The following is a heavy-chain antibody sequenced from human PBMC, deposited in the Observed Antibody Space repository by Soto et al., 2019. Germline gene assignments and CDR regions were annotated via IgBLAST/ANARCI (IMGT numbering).Heavy chain of an antibody. CDR2: ISHDENNR. Sequence: QVQLVESGGGVVQPGRSLRLSCAASGFTFSSYAMHWVRQAPGKGLECVAVISHDENNRRYADSVQGRFTISRDNSMNALYLQMSSLRTEDTVIYYCAKSTHDHFFDWLPPYNGAQGPLVTASS. CDR1: GFTFSSYA. CDR3: AKSTHDHFFDWLPPYN. V-gene: IGHV3-30*18. D-gene: IGHD3-9*01. J-gene: IGHJ4*02.